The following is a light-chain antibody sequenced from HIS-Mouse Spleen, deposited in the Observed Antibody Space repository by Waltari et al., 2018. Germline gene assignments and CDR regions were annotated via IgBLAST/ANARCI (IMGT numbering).Light chain of an antibody. J-gene: IGLJ3*02. CDR3: CSYAGSYTWV. Sequence: QSALTQPRSVSGSPGQSVTISCTGTSSDVGGYNYVSWYQQHPGKAPKLMIYDVSKRPSGVPDRFSRSKSCNTASLTISGLQAEDEADYYCCSYAGSYTWVFGGGTKLTVL. CDR1: SSDVGGYNY. CDR2: DVS. V-gene: IGLV2-11*01.